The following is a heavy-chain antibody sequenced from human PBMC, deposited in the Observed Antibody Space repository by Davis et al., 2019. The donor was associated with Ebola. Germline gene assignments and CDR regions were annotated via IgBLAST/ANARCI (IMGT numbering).Heavy chain of an antibody. CDR3: AKVVSSSWSIEY. CDR2: TSSDGSRK. J-gene: IGHJ4*02. CDR1: GFIFSNYA. Sequence: GESLKISCAASGFIFSNYAMHWVRQAPGRGREWVAVTSSDGSRKYHADSVKGRFTISKDNSKNTLYLQMNNLRTEDTAVYYCAKVVSSSWSIEYWGQGTLVTVSS. V-gene: IGHV3-30-3*01. D-gene: IGHD6-13*01.